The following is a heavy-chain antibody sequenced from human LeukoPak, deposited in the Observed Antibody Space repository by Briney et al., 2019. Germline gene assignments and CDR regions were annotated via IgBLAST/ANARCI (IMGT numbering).Heavy chain of an antibody. J-gene: IGHJ5*02. CDR3: ARDLNIVVVTATRFDP. CDR2: ISAYNGNT. CDR1: GYTFTSYG. Sequence: ASLKVSCKASGYTFTSYGISWVRQAPGQGLEWMGWISAYNGNTNYAQKYQARVTMTTDTSTSTAYMELRSLRSDDTAVYYCARDLNIVVVTATRFDPWGQGTLVTVSS. D-gene: IGHD2-21*02. V-gene: IGHV1-18*01.